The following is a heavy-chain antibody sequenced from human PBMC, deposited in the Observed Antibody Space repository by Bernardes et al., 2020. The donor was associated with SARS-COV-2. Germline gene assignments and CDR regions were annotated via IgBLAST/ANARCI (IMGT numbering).Heavy chain of an antibody. D-gene: IGHD5-12*01. CDR1: GASISSNNYY. J-gene: IGHJ5*01. V-gene: IGHV4-39*01. Sequence: SETLSLTCTVSGASISSNNYYWAWIRQSPGKGLEWIGTIYYTKTIYYNPSLKSRVTISVDTSKNQFSLSLSSVTAADTAVYYCARRYSGYDMFNWFDSWGQGAQITVSS. CDR3: ARRYSGYDMFNWFDS. CDR2: IYYTKTI.